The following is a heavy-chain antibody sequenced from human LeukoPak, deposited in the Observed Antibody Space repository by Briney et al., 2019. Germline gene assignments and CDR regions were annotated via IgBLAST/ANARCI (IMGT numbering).Heavy chain of an antibody. V-gene: IGHV3-30*02. D-gene: IGHD3-10*01. J-gene: IGHJ6*03. CDR2: IRYDGSNE. CDR3: AKDQVGLTMRYMDV. CDR1: GFTFSSYG. Sequence: PGGSLRLSCAASGFTFSSYGMHWVRQAPGKGLEWVSFIRYDGSNEYYADSVRGRFTISRDNSKNTLYLQMNSLRAEDTAVYYCAKDQVGLTMRYMDVWGKGTTVTISS.